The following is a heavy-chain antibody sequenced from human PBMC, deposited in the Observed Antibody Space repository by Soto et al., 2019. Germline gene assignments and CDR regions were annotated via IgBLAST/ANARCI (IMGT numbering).Heavy chain of an antibody. CDR3: ARISSGLRWGELSFPTLVSYYYYGMDV. CDR2: IKQDGSEK. Sequence: PGGSLRLSCAASGFTFSSYWMSWVRQAPGKGLEWVANIKQDGSEKYYVDSVKGRFTISRDNAKNSLYLQMNSLRAEDTAVYYCARISSGLRWGELSFPTLVSYYYYGMDVWGQGTTVTVSS. V-gene: IGHV3-7*01. CDR1: GFTFSSYW. J-gene: IGHJ6*02. D-gene: IGHD3-16*02.